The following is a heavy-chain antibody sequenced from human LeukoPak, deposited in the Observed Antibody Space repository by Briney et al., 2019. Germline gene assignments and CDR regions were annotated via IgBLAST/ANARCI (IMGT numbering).Heavy chain of an antibody. CDR1: GFTFSSYS. D-gene: IGHD1-26*01. V-gene: IGHV3-48*04. CDR3: ARAYSGSYPPYYFDY. CDR2: ISSSSTM. J-gene: IGHJ4*02. Sequence: GSLRLSCAASGFTFSSYSMNRVRQAPGKGLEGVSYISSSSTMYYADSVKGRFTISRDNAKNSLYLQMNSLRAEDTAVYYCARAYSGSYPPYYFDYWGQGTQVTVSS.